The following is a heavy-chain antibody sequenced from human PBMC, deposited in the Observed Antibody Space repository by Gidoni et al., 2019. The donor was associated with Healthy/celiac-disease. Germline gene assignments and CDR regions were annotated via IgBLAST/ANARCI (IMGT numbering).Heavy chain of an antibody. V-gene: IGHV3-48*01. CDR2: ISSSSSTI. D-gene: IGHD3-16*02. J-gene: IGHJ4*02. CDR3: ARYMITFGGVIAYFDY. Sequence: EVQLVESGGGLVQPGGSLRLSCAASGFTLSSYSMNWVRQAPGKGLEWVSYISSSSSTIYYADSVKGRFTISRDNAKNSLYLQMNSLRAEDTAVYYCARYMITFGGVIAYFDYWGQGTLVTVSS. CDR1: GFTLSSYS.